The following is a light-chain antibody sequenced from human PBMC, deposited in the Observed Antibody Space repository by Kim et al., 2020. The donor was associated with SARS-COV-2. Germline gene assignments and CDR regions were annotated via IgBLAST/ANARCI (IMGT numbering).Light chain of an antibody. V-gene: IGKV3-20*01. CDR3: QQYGSLPLT. Sequence: WSPGERATLSCRASQGVSSNSLAWYQQKPGQAPRLLIYGASSRATGIPDRFSGSGSGTDFTLSISRLESEDFAVYHCQQYGSLPLTFGGGTKVEI. CDR2: GAS. J-gene: IGKJ4*01. CDR1: QGVSSNS.